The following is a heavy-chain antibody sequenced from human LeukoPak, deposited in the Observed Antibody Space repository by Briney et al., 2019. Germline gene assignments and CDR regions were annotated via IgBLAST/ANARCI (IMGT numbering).Heavy chain of an antibody. Sequence: SETLPLTCTVSGASISSYYWSWIRQPAGKGLEWIGRIYTSGSTNYNPSVKSRVTISVDKSKNQFSLKLSSVTAADTAVYYCARDYYDSSGYYGRGGYYYMDVWGKGTTVTVSS. CDR1: GASISSYY. CDR3: ARDYYDSSGYYGRGGYYYMDV. D-gene: IGHD3-22*01. V-gene: IGHV4-4*07. J-gene: IGHJ6*03. CDR2: IYTSGST.